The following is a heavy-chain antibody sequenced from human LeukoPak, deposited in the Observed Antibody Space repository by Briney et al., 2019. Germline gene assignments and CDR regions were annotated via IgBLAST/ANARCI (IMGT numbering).Heavy chain of an antibody. CDR3: ARDYYYDSSGYYRY. CDR1: GYTFTSYG. V-gene: IGHV1-18*01. J-gene: IGHJ4*02. CDR2: ISAYNGNT. Sequence: APVEVSCKASGYTFTSYGISWVRQAPGQGLEWMGWISAYNGNTNYAQKLQGRVTMTTDTSTSTAYMELRSLRSDDTAVYYCARDYYYDSSGYYRYWGQGTLVTVSS. D-gene: IGHD3-22*01.